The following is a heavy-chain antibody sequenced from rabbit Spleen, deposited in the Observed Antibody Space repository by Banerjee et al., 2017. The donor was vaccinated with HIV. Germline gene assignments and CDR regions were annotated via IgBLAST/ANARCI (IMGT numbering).Heavy chain of an antibody. J-gene: IGHJ4*01. CDR2: IEIGSGNT. Sequence: QEQLKESGGGLVQPEGSLTLTCTASGFSFSNNYFMCWVRQAPGKGLEWIACIEIGSGNTYYASWAKGRFTISKISSTTVTLQLTSLTAADTATYFCARHYSGTSYAFNLWGPGTLVTVS. D-gene: IGHD1-1*01. CDR1: GFSFSNNYF. CDR3: ARHYSGTSYAFNL. V-gene: IGHV1S45*01.